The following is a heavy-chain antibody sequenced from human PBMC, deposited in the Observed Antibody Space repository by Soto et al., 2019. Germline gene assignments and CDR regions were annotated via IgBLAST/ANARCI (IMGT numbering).Heavy chain of an antibody. CDR1: GFTFSNAW. V-gene: IGHV3-15*01. Sequence: GGSLRLSCAASGFTFSNAWMSWVRQAPGKGLEWVGRIKSKTDGGTTDYAAPVKGRFTISRDDSKNTLYLQMNSLKTEDTAVYYCTTTPAAMPITYYYYYMDVWGKGTTVTVSS. J-gene: IGHJ6*03. D-gene: IGHD2-2*01. CDR2: IKSKTDGGTT. CDR3: TTTPAAMPITYYYYYMDV.